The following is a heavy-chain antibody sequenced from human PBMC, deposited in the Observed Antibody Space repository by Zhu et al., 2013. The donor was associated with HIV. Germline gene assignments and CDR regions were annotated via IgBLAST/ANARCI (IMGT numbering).Heavy chain of an antibody. V-gene: IGHV1-69*06. D-gene: IGHD2-15*01. J-gene: IGHJ5*02. CDR2: IIPIFGTA. CDR3: ARYHAHLGYCSGGSCYSSWFDP. CDR1: GGTFSSYA. Sequence: QVQLVQSGAEVKKPGSSVKVSCKASGGTFSSYAISWVRQAPGQGLEWMGGIIPIFGTANYAQKFQGRVTITADKSTSTAYMELSSLRSEDTAVYYCARYHAHLGYCSGGSCYSSWFDPWGQGTLVTVSS.